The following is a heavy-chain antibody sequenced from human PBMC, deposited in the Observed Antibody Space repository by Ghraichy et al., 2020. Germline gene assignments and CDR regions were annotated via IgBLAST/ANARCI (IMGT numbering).Heavy chain of an antibody. J-gene: IGHJ3*02. V-gene: IGHV3-23*01. CDR3: AKLFTRGIYGYDAFDI. CDR2: ISGSGGST. D-gene: IGHD3-10*01. Sequence: GGSLRLSCAASGFTFSSYAMSWVRQAPGKGLEWVSAISGSGGSTYYADSVKGRFTISRDNSKNTLYLQMNSLRAEDTAVYYCAKLFTRGIYGYDAFDIWGQGTMVTVSS. CDR1: GFTFSSYA.